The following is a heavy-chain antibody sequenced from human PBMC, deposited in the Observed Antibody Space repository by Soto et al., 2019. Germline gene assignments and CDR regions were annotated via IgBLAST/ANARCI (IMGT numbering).Heavy chain of an antibody. Sequence: ASVKVSCKVSGYTLTELSMHWVRQAPGKGLEWMGGFDPEDGETIYAQKFQGRVTMTEDTSTDTAYMELSSLRSEDTAVYYCARAPSLEISSGWYWGSFFDYWGQGTLVTVSS. V-gene: IGHV1-24*01. D-gene: IGHD6-19*01. CDR2: FDPEDGET. CDR3: ARAPSLEISSGWYWGSFFDY. CDR1: GYTLTELS. J-gene: IGHJ4*02.